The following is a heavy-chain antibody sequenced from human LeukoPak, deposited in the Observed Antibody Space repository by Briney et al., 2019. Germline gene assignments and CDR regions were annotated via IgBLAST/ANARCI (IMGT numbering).Heavy chain of an antibody. J-gene: IGHJ3*02. CDR1: GGSISSYY. Sequence: NPSETLSLTCTVSGGSISSYYWSWIRQPPGKGLEWIGYIYYSGSTNYNPSLKSRVTISVDTSKNQFSLKLSSVTAADTAVYYCAREDRIGSAAAFDIWGQGTMVTVSS. CDR3: AREDRIGSAAAFDI. V-gene: IGHV4-59*12. D-gene: IGHD3-3*02. CDR2: IYYSGST.